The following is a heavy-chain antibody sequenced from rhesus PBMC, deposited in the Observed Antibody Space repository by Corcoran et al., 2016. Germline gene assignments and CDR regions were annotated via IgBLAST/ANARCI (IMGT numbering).Heavy chain of an antibody. D-gene: IGHD1-14*01. CDR1: GGAISDSYR. CDR2: IYERSTGT. CDR3: ARSGRERRRGYFDY. J-gene: IGHJ4*01. V-gene: IGHV4S10*01. Sequence: QVQLQESGPGVVKPSETLSLPCAVSGGAISDSYRWSWIRQTPGKGLEWIGYIYERSTGTTAHPSLKMRVTISKDTSKNQFSWKLSSVTAVDTAVYYCARSGRERRRGYFDYWGQGVLVTVSS.